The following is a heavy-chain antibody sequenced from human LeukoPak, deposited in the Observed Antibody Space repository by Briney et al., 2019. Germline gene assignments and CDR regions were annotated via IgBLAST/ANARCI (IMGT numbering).Heavy chain of an antibody. V-gene: IGHV1-69*05. CDR3: ARVGSGSLPEAYMDV. Sequence: ASVKVSCKASGGTFSSYAISWVRQAPGQGLEWMGGIIPILGTANYAQKFQGRVTITTDESTSTAYMELSSLRSEDTAVYYCARVGSGSLPEAYMDVWGKGTTVTVSS. D-gene: IGHD1-26*01. CDR1: GGTFSSYA. J-gene: IGHJ6*03. CDR2: IIPILGTA.